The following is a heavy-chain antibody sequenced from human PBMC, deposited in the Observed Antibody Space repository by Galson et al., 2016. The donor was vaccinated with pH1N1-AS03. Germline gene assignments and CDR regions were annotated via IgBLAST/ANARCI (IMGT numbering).Heavy chain of an antibody. J-gene: IGHJ4*02. V-gene: IGHV3-30*03. CDR1: GFTFDTYG. CDR3: ARDAPEAPVGASFDY. CDR2: VSYDGRND. Sequence: SLRLSCAASGFTFDTYGMHWVRLAPGKGLEWVAVVSYDGRNDFYADSVKGRFTISRDNAKNSVYLQMNSLRAEDTAVYYCARDAPEAPVGASFDYWGQGTLVIVSS. D-gene: IGHD1-26*01.